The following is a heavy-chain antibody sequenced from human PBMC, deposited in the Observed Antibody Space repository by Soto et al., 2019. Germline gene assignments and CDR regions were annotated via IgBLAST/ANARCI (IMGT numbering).Heavy chain of an antibody. J-gene: IGHJ6*02. Sequence: ASVKVSCKASGYTSTSHAMHWVRQAPGQRLERMGWMNTVNGNTKYSQKFQGRVTITRDTSTGTAYMELSSLRSEDTAVYYCATGSWYTGGYYGMDVWGQGTTVTVSS. D-gene: IGHD6-13*01. CDR1: GYTSTSHA. CDR3: ATGSWYTGGYYGMDV. CDR2: MNTVNGNT. V-gene: IGHV1-3*04.